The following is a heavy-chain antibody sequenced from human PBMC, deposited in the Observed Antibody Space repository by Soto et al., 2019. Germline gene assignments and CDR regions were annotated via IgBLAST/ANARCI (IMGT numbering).Heavy chain of an antibody. D-gene: IGHD3-10*01. V-gene: IGHV3-30-3*01. CDR3: ARDPSDYGSGSLDY. Sequence: PGGSLRLSCAASGFTFSSYAMHWVRQAPGKGLEWVAVISYDGSNKYYADSVKGRFTISRDNSKNTLYLQMNSLRAEDTAVYYCARDPSDYGSGSLDYWGQGTLVTVSS. CDR1: GFTFSSYA. J-gene: IGHJ4*02. CDR2: ISYDGSNK.